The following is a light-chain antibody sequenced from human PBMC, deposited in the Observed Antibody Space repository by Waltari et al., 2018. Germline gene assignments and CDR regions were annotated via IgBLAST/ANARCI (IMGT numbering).Light chain of an antibody. V-gene: IGLV8-61*01. CDR1: SGSLSTTSY. Sequence: QTVVTQEPSLSVSTGGTVTLTCALSSGSLSTTSYATWYQQTPGQAPRTLVYKANAGSSGVPDRFSGSILGNTAALTITGAQADDESDYYCALYMGSGIWVFGGGTRLTVL. CDR3: ALYMGSGIWV. J-gene: IGLJ3*02. CDR2: KAN.